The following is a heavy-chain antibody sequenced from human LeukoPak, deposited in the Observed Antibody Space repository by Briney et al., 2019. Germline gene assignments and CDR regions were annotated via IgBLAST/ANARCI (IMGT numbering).Heavy chain of an antibody. CDR3: ARMNYVSSGWGAPFDY. CDR1: GFTFSSYW. Sequence: GGSLRLSCAASGFTFSSYWMHWVRQAPGKGLVWVSRINTDGSSTSYADSVKGRFTISRDNAKNSLYLQMNSLRAEDTAVYYCARMNYVSSGWGAPFDYWGQGTLVTVSS. V-gene: IGHV3-74*01. D-gene: IGHD1-7*01. CDR2: INTDGSST. J-gene: IGHJ4*02.